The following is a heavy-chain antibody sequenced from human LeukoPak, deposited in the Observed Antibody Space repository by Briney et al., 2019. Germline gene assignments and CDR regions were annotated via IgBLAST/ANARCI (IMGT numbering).Heavy chain of an antibody. CDR3: ARESSSSGWYRGAFDI. D-gene: IGHD6-19*01. V-gene: IGHV3-9*01. CDR2: ISWNSGSI. CDR1: GFTFDDYA. J-gene: IGHJ3*02. Sequence: GRSLRLSCAASGFTFDDYAMHWVRQAPGKGLEWVSGISWNSGSIGYADSVKGRFTISRDNAKNSLYLQMNSLRAEDTAVYYCARESSSSGWYRGAFDIWGQGTMVTVSS.